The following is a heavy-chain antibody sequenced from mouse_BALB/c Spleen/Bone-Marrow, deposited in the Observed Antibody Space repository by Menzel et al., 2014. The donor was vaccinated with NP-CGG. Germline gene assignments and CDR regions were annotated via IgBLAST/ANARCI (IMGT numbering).Heavy chain of an antibody. CDR1: GYNINDYY. J-gene: IGHJ3*01. CDR3: AKAGFAY. V-gene: IGHV14-1*02. CDR2: IDPENGNT. Sequence: EVQLQQSGAELVRPGALVKLSCKASGYNINDYYMHWVKQRPEQGLEWIGWIDPENGNTIYYPKFQGKASITADTSSNTAYRQLSSQTSEDSAVYYCAKAGFAYWGQGTLVTVSA.